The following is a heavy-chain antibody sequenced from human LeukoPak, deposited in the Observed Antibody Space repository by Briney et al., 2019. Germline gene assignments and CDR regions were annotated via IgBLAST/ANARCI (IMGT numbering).Heavy chain of an antibody. V-gene: IGHV3-53*01. D-gene: IGHD3-10*01. CDR2: IYSGGST. CDR3: ASGSGSYRTPSYYMEV. CDR1: GFAVSSNY. Sequence: PGGSLRLSCVASGFAVSSNYMSWVRQAPGKGLEWVSVIYSGGSTYYADSVKGRFAISRDNSKNTLHLLMKSLRAEDTAVYYCASGSGSYRTPSYYMEVWGTGNPFTVSS. J-gene: IGHJ6*03.